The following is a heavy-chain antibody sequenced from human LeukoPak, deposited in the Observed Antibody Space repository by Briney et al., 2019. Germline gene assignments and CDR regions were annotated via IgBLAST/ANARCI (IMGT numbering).Heavy chain of an antibody. CDR3: AREVVAAAGTVDY. CDR2: IYYSGST. V-gene: IGHV4-59*01. CDR1: GGSISSYY. D-gene: IGHD6-13*01. J-gene: IGHJ4*02. Sequence: TSETLSLTCTVSGGSISSYYWSWIRQPPGKGLEWIGYIYYSGSTNYNPSLKSRVTISVDTSKNQFSLKLSSVTAADTAVYYCAREVVAAAGTVDYWGQGTLVTVSS.